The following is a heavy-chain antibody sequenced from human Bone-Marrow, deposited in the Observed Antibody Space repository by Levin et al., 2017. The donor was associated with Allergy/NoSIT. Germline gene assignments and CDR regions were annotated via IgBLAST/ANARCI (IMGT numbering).Heavy chain of an antibody. V-gene: IGHV4-39*07. Sequence: SETLSLTCTVSGGSVSSSTYYWGWFRQPPGKGLEWIGSVYYTGSTYYNPSLKSRVTISIDTSKNQFSLKVTSVTAADKAMYYCATVQRRLRSPYPYTHWLDAWGQGIVVTVSS. D-gene: IGHD2-2*02. CDR2: VYYTGST. CDR3: ATVQRRLRSPYPYTHWLDA. J-gene: IGHJ5*02. CDR1: GGSVSSSTYY.